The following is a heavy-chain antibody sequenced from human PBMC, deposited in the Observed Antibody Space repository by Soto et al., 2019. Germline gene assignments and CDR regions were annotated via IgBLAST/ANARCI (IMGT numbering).Heavy chain of an antibody. J-gene: IGHJ4*02. V-gene: IGHV3-49*03. Sequence: GGSLRLSCTAPGLTFGDYAMSWFRQAPGKGLEWVGFIRSKADGGTTEYAASVKGRFTISRDDSKSIAYLQMNSLKTEDTAVYHCTRDPYYDFWSGLPGFYWGQGTLVTVSS. CDR3: TRDPYYDFWSGLPGFY. D-gene: IGHD3-3*01. CDR1: GLTFGDYA. CDR2: IRSKADGGTT.